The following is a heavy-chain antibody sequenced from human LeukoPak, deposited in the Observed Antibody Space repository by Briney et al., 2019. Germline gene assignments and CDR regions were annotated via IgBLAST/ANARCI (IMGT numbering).Heavy chain of an antibody. Sequence: GGSLRLSCAASGFTFTNYWMHWVRQAHGKGLEWVSGSKTAESITNYADSVKGGFPISTNNARNSLYLQMNSRRDEDTAVYYCARGGDGSIYGLVYWGQGTLVTVSS. D-gene: IGHD3/OR15-3a*01. CDR2: SKTAESIT. J-gene: IGHJ4*02. CDR3: ARGGDGSIYGLVY. V-gene: IGHV3-74*01. CDR1: GFTFTNYW.